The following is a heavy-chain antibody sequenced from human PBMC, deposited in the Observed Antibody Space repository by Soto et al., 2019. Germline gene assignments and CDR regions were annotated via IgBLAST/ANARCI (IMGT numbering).Heavy chain of an antibody. D-gene: IGHD6-19*01. CDR3: TTSGGGSDWSF. CDR2: IRGKGDGGAT. V-gene: IGHV3-15*07. CDR1: GLTFSNAE. Sequence: EVQLVESGGGLVKPGGSLRLSCAASGLTFSNAEMTWVRQAPGKGLEWVGRIRGKGDGGATDYAAPVKYRFIILRDDSENMVYLQMNSLKTEDTAVYYCTTSGGGSDWSFWGQGTLVTVSS. J-gene: IGHJ4*02.